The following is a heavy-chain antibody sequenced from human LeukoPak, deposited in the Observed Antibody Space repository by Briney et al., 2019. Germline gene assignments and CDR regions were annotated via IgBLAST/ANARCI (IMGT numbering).Heavy chain of an antibody. Sequence: PGGSLRLSCAASGFTFSDYSMNWVRQAPGKGVEGVSSISPRSPHVSYAGSLKGRFTISTADARTSLYLQMNSLRAEDMAVYFCVRDLLGSGSTTAYLYHWGQGTLVTVSS. V-gene: IGHV3-21*01. J-gene: IGHJ1*01. CDR1: GFTFSDYS. D-gene: IGHD3-10*01. CDR3: VRDLLGSGSTTAYLYH. CDR2: ISPRSPHV.